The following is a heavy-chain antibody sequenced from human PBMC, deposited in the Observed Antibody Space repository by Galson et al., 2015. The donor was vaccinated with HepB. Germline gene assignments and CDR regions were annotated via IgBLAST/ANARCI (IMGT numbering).Heavy chain of an antibody. J-gene: IGHJ4*02. D-gene: IGHD3-16*01. CDR1: GYTFTSYY. Sequence: SVKVSCKASGYTFTSYYIHWVRQAPGTGLEWMGWINPNSGGTNYAQNFEGWVTMTRDKSISTTYMELSRLKSDDTAVYYCASGGGGGMGEDYFDYWGQGTLVTVSS. CDR3: ASGGGGGMGEDYFDY. V-gene: IGHV1-2*04. CDR2: INPNSGGT.